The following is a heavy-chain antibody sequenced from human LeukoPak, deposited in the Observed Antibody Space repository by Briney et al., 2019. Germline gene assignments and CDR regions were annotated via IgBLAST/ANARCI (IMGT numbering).Heavy chain of an antibody. CDR3: ARAGVVVPTIDY. CDR1: GFTFSSYS. D-gene: IGHD3-22*01. CDR2: ISSSSSYI. Sequence: KPGGSLRLSCAASGFTFSSYSMNWVRQAPGKGLEWVSSISSSSSYIYYADSVKGRLTISRDNAKNSLYLQMNSLRAEDTAVYYCARAGVVVPTIDYWGQGTLVTVSS. J-gene: IGHJ4*02. V-gene: IGHV3-21*01.